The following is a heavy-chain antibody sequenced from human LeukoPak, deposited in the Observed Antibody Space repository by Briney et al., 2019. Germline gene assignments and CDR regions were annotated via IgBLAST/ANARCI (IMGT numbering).Heavy chain of an antibody. V-gene: IGHV4-4*07. CDR3: ARIVQLWGLYYMDV. Sequence: SETLSLTCTVSGGSISSYYWSWIRQPAGKGLEWIGRIYTSGSTNYNPSLKSRVTMSVDTSKNQFSLKLSSVTAADTAVYYCARIVQLWGLYYMDVWGKGTTVTISS. CDR1: GGSISSYY. J-gene: IGHJ6*03. D-gene: IGHD5-18*01. CDR2: IYTSGST.